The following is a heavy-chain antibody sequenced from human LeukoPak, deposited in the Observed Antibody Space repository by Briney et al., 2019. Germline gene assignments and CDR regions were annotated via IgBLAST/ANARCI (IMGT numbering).Heavy chain of an antibody. CDR3: AVNYCSSTSCHDY. V-gene: IGHV1-2*02. CDR2: INPNSGGT. J-gene: IGHJ4*02. D-gene: IGHD2-2*01. CDR1: GYTFTGYY. Sequence: ASVKVSCKASGYTFTGYYMHWVRQAPGQGLEWMGWINPNSGGTNYAQKFQGRVTMTRDTSISTAYMELSRLRSDDTAVYYCAVNYCSSTSCHDYWGQGTLVTVSS.